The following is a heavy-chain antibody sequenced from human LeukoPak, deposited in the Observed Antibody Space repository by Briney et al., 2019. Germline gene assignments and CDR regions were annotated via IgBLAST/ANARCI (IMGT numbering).Heavy chain of an antibody. CDR2: ITAGGRGAT. J-gene: IGHJ5*02. D-gene: IGHD2-21*01. Sequence: PGGSLRLSCAASGFTFNIYAMTWVRQAPGKGLEWVSTITAGGRGATYYADSVKGRFTMSRHRSTRTLSLQMNRLRVGDTGVYYCAELHGRINWFDPWGQGTLVTVSS. V-gene: IGHV3-23*01. CDR1: GFTFNIYA. CDR3: AELHGRINWFDP.